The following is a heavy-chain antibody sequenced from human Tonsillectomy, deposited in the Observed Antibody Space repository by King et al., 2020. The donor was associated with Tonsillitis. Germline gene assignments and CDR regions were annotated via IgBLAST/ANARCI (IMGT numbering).Heavy chain of an antibody. CDR3: ARAPVVVSGDPFDAFDI. D-gene: IGHD2-21*02. Sequence: VPLQESGPGLVKPSQTLSLTCTVSGGSISSGNYYWSWIRQPAGKKLEWIGRIHTIGTTNYNPSLKSRVTISGDTSKNQFSLNLSSVTAVDTAAYYCARAPVVVSGDPFDAFDIWGQGTMVTVSS. J-gene: IGHJ3*02. CDR2: IHTIGTT. CDR1: GGSISSGNYY. V-gene: IGHV4-61*02.